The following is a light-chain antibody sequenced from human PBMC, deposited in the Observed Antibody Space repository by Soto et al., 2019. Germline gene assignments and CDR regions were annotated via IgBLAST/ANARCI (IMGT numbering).Light chain of an antibody. Sequence: QAVVTQPASVSGSPGQSITSSCTGTSSDVGGYNYVSWYQQHPGIAPKLLIYGVTNRPSGVSTRFSGSKSGNTASLTISGLQAEDEADYHCSSYTSASTLLYLFGTGTKLTVL. CDR3: SSYTSASTLLYL. CDR1: SSDVGGYNY. CDR2: GVT. J-gene: IGLJ1*01. V-gene: IGLV2-14*01.